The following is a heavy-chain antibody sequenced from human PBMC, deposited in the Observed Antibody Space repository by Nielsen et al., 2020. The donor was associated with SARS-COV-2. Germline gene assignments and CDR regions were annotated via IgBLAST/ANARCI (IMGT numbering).Heavy chain of an antibody. J-gene: IGHJ3*02. CDR2: IYYSGST. D-gene: IGHD6-19*01. V-gene: IGHV4-39*01. Sequence: SETLSLTCTVSGGSISSSSYYWGWIRQPPGKGLEWIGSIYYSGSTYYNPSLKSRVTISVDTSKNQFSLKLSSVTAADTAVYYCAEKMYSSDGTGAFDIWGQGTMVTVSS. CDR1: GGSISSSSYY. CDR3: AEKMYSSDGTGAFDI.